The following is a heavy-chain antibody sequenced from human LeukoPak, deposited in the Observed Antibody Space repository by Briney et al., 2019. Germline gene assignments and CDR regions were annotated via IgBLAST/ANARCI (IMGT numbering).Heavy chain of an antibody. V-gene: IGHV1-2*02. J-gene: IGHJ4*02. CDR1: GYTFTGYY. D-gene: IGHD3-9*01. Sequence: ASVKVSCKASGYTFTGYYMHWVRQAPGQGLEWMGWINPNSGGTNYAQKFQGRVTMTKDPSISTAYMELSRLRSDDTAVYYCARDPPYYDILTGSSNDYWGQGTLVTVSS. CDR3: ARDPPYYDILTGSSNDY. CDR2: INPNSGGT.